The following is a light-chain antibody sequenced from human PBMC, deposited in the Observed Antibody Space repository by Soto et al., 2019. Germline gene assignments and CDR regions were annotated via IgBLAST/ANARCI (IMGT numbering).Light chain of an antibody. V-gene: IGLV1-44*01. CDR3: AAWDGSLNGLYV. J-gene: IGLJ1*01. CDR2: SIY. Sequence: QSVLTQAPSASGTPGQRVTISCSGSSSNVGSLSVDWYQHLPGTAPKLLIHSIYQRPSGVPDRFSGSKSGTSASLAINGLQSEDEADYYCAAWDGSLNGLYVFGTGTKLTVL. CDR1: SSNVGSLS.